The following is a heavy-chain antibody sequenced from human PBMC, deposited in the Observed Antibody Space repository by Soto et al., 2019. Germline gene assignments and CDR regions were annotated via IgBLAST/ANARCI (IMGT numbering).Heavy chain of an antibody. V-gene: IGHV3-21*01. J-gene: IGHJ4*02. D-gene: IGHD5-18*01. CDR2: ISSSSSYI. Sequence: EVQLVESGGGLVKPGGSLRLSCAASGFTFSSYSMNWVRQAPGKGLEWVSSISSSSSYIYYADSVKGRFTISRDNAKNSLYLQMNCLRAEDTAVYYCAKTAMVTHARGYCGQGTLVTVSS. CDR1: GFTFSSYS. CDR3: AKTAMVTHARGY.